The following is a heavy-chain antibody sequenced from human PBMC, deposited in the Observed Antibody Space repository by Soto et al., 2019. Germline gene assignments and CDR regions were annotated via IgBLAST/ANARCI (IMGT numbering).Heavy chain of an antibody. Sequence: ASVKVSCKAPGYSFTSLDINWVRQTTGQGLEWMGWMQPSSGRTGYAQKFQGRVTMTRDTSINTAYMELSSLTSDDTAFYYCARGVTAGVDYWGQGALVTVSS. CDR1: GYSFTSLD. CDR3: ARGVTAGVDY. V-gene: IGHV1-8*01. J-gene: IGHJ4*02. CDR2: MQPSSGRT. D-gene: IGHD1-26*01.